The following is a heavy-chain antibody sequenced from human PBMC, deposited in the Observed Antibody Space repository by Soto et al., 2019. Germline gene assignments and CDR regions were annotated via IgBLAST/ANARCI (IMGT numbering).Heavy chain of an antibody. CDR1: GFTFSSYG. D-gene: IGHD3-10*01. Sequence: GGSLRLSCAASGFTFSSYGMHWVRQAPGKGLEWVAVISYDGSNKYYADSVKGRFTISRDNSKNTLYLQMNSLRAEDTAVYYCAKAGSGQDISGYYFDYWGQGTLVTVSS. V-gene: IGHV3-30*18. CDR3: AKAGSGQDISGYYFDY. J-gene: IGHJ4*02. CDR2: ISYDGSNK.